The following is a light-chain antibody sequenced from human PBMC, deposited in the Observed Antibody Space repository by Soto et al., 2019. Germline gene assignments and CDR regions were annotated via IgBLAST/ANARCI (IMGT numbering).Light chain of an antibody. CDR2: LNSDGSH. V-gene: IGLV4-69*01. J-gene: IGLJ2*01. CDR3: QTWGSGIVV. Sequence: QSVLTQSPSASASLGASVKLTCTLSSGHSNYAIAWHQQQSEKGPRYLMKLNSDGSHSKGDAIPDRFSGSSSGAERYLTISSLQSEDEADYCCQTWGSGIVVFGGGTKVTVL. CDR1: SGHSNYA.